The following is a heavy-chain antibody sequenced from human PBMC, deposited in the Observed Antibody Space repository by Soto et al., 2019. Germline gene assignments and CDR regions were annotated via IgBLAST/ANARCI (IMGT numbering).Heavy chain of an antibody. Sequence: LRLSCTGSGFTFSSYSMNGVRQAPGKGLEWVSYISSGSYNIYYADSVKGRFTISRDNAKDSLYLQMSSLRDDDTAVYYCARGPSAAAPLSDWYFDLWGRGTLVTVS. J-gene: IGHJ2*01. CDR3: ARGPSAAAPLSDWYFDL. CDR2: ISSGSYNI. V-gene: IGHV3-48*02. CDR1: GFTFSSYS. D-gene: IGHD2-2*01.